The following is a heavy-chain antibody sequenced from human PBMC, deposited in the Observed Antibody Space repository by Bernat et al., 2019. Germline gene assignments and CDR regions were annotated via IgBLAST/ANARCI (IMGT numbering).Heavy chain of an antibody. Sequence: QVQLQESGPGLVKPSETLSLTCTVSGGSISSYYWSWIRQPPGKGLEWIGYIYYSGSTNSNPSLKSRVTISVDTSKTQFSLKLSSVTAADTAVYYCARHRTGYSSFWGYGMDVWGQGTTVTVSS. CDR3: ARHRTGYSSFWGYGMDV. J-gene: IGHJ6*02. D-gene: IGHD5-18*01. V-gene: IGHV4-59*08. CDR2: IYYSGST. CDR1: GGSISSYY.